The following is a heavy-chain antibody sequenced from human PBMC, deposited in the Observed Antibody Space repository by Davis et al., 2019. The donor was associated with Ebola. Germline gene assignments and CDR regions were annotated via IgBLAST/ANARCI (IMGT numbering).Heavy chain of an antibody. V-gene: IGHV1-8*01. CDR3: ARLAGGLYYYGRDV. CDR1: GYTFTSYD. CDR2: MNPNSGNT. J-gene: IGHJ6*02. Sequence: AASVTVSCQASGYTFTSYDINWLRQATGQGLEWMGWMNPNSGNTGYAQKFQGRVTMTRNTSISTAYMELSSLRSEDTAVYYCARLAGGLYYYGRDVWGQGTTVTVSS. D-gene: IGHD6-19*01.